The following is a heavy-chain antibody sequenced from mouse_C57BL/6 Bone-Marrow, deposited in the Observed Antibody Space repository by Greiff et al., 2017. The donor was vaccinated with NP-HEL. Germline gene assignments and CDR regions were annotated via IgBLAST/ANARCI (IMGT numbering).Heavy chain of an antibody. D-gene: IGHD1-1*01. Sequence: QVQLKESGPELVKPGDSVKISCKASGYAFSSSWMNWVKQRPGKGLEWIGRIYPGDGDTNYNGKFKGKATLTADKSSSTAYMQLSRLRSEDSAVYFCARHLVTTVVAYWYFDVWGTGTTVTVSS. CDR1: GYAFSSSW. CDR3: ARHLVTTVVAYWYFDV. CDR2: IYPGDGDT. V-gene: IGHV1-82*01. J-gene: IGHJ1*03.